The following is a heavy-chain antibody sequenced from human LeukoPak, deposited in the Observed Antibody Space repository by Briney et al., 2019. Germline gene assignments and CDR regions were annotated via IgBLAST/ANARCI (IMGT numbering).Heavy chain of an antibody. Sequence: SETLSLTCTVSGYSISSGYYWGWIRQPPGKGLEWIGSICHSGSTYYNPSLKSRVTISVDTSKNQFSLKLSSVTAADTAVYYCARETMNRLFTNDAFDIWGQGTMVTVSS. CDR2: ICHSGST. D-gene: IGHD3-22*01. CDR3: ARETMNRLFTNDAFDI. V-gene: IGHV4-38-2*02. J-gene: IGHJ3*02. CDR1: GYSISSGYY.